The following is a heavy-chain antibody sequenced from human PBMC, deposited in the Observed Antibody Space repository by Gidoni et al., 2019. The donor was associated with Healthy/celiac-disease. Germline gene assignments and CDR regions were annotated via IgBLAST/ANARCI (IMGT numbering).Heavy chain of an antibody. Sequence: QVQLVESGGGVVQPGRSLRLSCAASGFTSSSYAMHWVRQAPGKGLAWVAVISYEGSNKDYADSVKGRFTISRGNSKNTVYLQMNSLRAEDTAVYYCARDEEVPSYYGMDVWGQGTTVTVSS. CDR2: ISYEGSNK. V-gene: IGHV3-30*01. J-gene: IGHJ6*02. CDR3: ARDEEVPSYYGMDV. CDR1: GFTSSSYA.